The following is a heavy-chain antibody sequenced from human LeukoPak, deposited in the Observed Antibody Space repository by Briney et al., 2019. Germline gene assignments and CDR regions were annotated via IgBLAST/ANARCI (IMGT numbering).Heavy chain of an antibody. D-gene: IGHD5-24*01. V-gene: IGHV3-23*01. Sequence: PGGSLRLSCAASGFTFSSHGMNWVRQAPGKGLEWVSGISPSGGITYYTDSVKGRFTISRDNSKNTVSLQMNSLRGDDTAVYYCAKSQGKGATISDDYWGQGTLVTVSS. CDR3: AKSQGKGATISDDY. J-gene: IGHJ4*02. CDR1: GFTFSSHG. CDR2: ISPSGGIT.